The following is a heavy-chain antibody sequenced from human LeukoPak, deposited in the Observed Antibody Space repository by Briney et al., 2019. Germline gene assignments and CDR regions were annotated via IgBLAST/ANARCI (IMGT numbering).Heavy chain of an antibody. Sequence: GGSLRLSCAASGFNFSNYEMNWVRQAPGKGLEWISYITSSSSTIYYADSVKGRFTISRDNAKNSLYLQMNSLRDGDTAVYYCARGKTGMAYFDYWGQGALVTVSS. CDR3: ARGKTGMAYFDY. CDR2: ITSSSSTI. CDR1: GFNFSNYE. J-gene: IGHJ4*02. V-gene: IGHV3-48*03. D-gene: IGHD3-16*01.